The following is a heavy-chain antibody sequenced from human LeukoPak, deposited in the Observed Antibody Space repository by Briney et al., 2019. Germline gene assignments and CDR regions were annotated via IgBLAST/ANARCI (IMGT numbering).Heavy chain of an antibody. CDR1: GYTFTGYY. D-gene: IGHD1-26*01. V-gene: IGHV1-2*06. Sequence: VASVKVSCKASGYTFTGYYMHWVRQAPGQGLEWMGRINPNSGGTNYAQKFQGRVTMTRDPSISTAYMELSRLRSDDTAVYYCAREGDEWELLGRGFDYWGQGTLVTVSS. J-gene: IGHJ4*02. CDR2: INPNSGGT. CDR3: AREGDEWELLGRGFDY.